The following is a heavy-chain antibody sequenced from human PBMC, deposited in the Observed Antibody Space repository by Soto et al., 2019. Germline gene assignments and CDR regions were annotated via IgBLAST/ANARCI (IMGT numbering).Heavy chain of an antibody. CDR1: GFPFNTYA. J-gene: IGHJ5*02. V-gene: IGHV3-23*01. D-gene: IGHD2-21*01. CDR2: TSIGGNT. CDR3: ARDLRPGLIVPTKSGFDP. Sequence: LRLSCEASGFPFNTYAMAWFRQVPGMGLEWVSTTSIGGNTDLAESVRGRFTVSRDNSKNTLYLQMTNLRVEDAAIYFCARDLRPGLIVPTKSGFDPWGQGTRVTVSS.